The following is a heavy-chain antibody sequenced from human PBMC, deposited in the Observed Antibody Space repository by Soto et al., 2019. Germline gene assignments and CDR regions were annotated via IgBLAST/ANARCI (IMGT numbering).Heavy chain of an antibody. CDR1: GGTFSSYT. D-gene: IGHD3-10*01. CDR3: ARDRGRQDWYFDL. V-gene: IGHV1-69*08. J-gene: IGHJ2*01. Sequence: QVQLVQSGAEVKKPGSSVKVSCKASGGTFSSYTISWVRQAPGQGLEWMGRIIPILGIANYAQKFQGRVTITADKSTSTAYMELSSLRSDDTAVYYCARDRGRQDWYFDLWGRGTLVTVSS. CDR2: IIPILGIA.